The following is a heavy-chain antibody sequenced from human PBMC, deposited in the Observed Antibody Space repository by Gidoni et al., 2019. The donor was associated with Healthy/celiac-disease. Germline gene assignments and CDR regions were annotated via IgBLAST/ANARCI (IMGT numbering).Heavy chain of an antibody. CDR1: GFTFSSYD. V-gene: IGHV3-13*01. J-gene: IGHJ5*02. CDR3: ARAGGDYGDFAFDP. CDR2: IGTAGDT. Sequence: EVQLVESGGGLVQPGGSLRLSCAASGFTFSSYDMHWVRQATGKGLEWVSAIGTAGDTYYPGSVKGRFTISRENAKNSLYLQMNSLRAGDTAVYYCARAGGDYGDFAFDPWGQGTLIHRLL. D-gene: IGHD4-17*01.